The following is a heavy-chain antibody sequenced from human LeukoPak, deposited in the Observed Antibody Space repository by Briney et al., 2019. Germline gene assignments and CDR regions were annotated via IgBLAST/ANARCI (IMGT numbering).Heavy chain of an antibody. D-gene: IGHD2-2*01. J-gene: IGHJ4*02. CDR2: INWNSGSI. CDR1: GFTFDGYA. Sequence: GRSLRLSCAASGFTFDGYAMHWVRQVPGKGLEWVSGINWNSGSIGYADSVKGRFTISRDNAKNSLYLQMNSLRAEDTAVYYCARVAGLGYCSSTSCPLYYFDYWGQGTLVTVSS. CDR3: ARVAGLGYCSSTSCPLYYFDY. V-gene: IGHV3-9*01.